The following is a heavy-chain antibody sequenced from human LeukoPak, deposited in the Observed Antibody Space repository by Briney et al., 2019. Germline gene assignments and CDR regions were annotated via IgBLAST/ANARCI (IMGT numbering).Heavy chain of an antibody. CDR1: GFTFRSYA. D-gene: IGHD5-18*01. V-gene: IGHV3-30*04. CDR2: ISYDGNNK. CDR3: ARDGSYGFLVYYYYMDV. Sequence: PGRSLRLSCAASGFTFRSYAMHWVRQAPGKGLEWVAVISYDGNNKYYADSVKGRFTISRDNSKNTLYLQMNSLRAEDTAVYYCARDGSYGFLVYYYYMDVWGKGTTVTVSS. J-gene: IGHJ6*03.